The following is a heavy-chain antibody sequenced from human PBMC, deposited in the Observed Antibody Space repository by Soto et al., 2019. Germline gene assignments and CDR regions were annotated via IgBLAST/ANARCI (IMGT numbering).Heavy chain of an antibody. J-gene: IGHJ4*02. V-gene: IGHV4-34*01. Sequence: QVQLQQWGAGLLKPSETLSLTCAVYGGSFSGYYWSWIRQPPGKGLEWIGEVNHSGRTKYNPSLRSRVTTAVYTAKNQFSLNLSSVTAADTAVYYCARVDDYWGQGTLVTVSS. CDR3: ARVDDY. CDR2: VNHSGRT. CDR1: GGSFSGYY.